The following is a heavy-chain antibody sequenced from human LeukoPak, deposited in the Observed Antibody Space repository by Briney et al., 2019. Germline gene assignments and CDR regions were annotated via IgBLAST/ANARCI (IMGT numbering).Heavy chain of an antibody. CDR2: IYSGGST. Sequence: GGSLRLSCAASGFTVSSNYMSWVRQAPGEGLEWVSVIYSGGSTYYADSVKGRFTISRDNSKNTLYLQMNSLRAEDTAVYYCARVPDSSDLYFDYWGQGTLVTVSS. CDR3: ARVPDSSDLYFDY. J-gene: IGHJ4*02. D-gene: IGHD3-22*01. V-gene: IGHV3-53*01. CDR1: GFTVSSNY.